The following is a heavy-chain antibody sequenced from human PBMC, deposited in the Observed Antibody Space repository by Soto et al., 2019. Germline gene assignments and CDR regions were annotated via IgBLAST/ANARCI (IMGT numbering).Heavy chain of an antibody. CDR3: ARGHCYYAMGV. V-gene: IGHV4-30-2*01. CDR1: GGSVSSGVFS. Sequence: PSETLSLTCAVSGGSVSSGVFSWNWIRQPPGQGLEWIGYISHGGSPHYTPSLRSRVSISVDRSTNVISLNLTSMTPADTAVYFCARGHCYYAMGVWGQGTTVTVSS. J-gene: IGHJ6*02. CDR2: ISHGGSP.